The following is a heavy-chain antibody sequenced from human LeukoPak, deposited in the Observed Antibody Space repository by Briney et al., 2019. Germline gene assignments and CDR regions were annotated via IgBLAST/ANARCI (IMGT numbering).Heavy chain of an antibody. J-gene: IGHJ4*02. CDR1: GYTFTSYG. CDR3: ASDSSGYYYWNY. V-gene: IGHV1-18*01. D-gene: IGHD3-22*01. CDR2: ISDYNGKT. Sequence: GASVKVSCKASGYTFTSYGISWVRQAPGQGHEWMGWISDYNGKTNYAKKLQGRVTMTKDTYTSKDYMERRSLRSDDPAVYYCASDSSGYYYWNYWGQGTLLTVSS.